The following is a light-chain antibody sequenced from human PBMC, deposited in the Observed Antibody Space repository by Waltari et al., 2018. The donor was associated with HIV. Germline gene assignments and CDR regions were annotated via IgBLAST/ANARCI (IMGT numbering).Light chain of an antibody. CDR1: SSNIGSKT. V-gene: IGLV1-44*01. J-gene: IGLJ1*01. Sequence: QSVLTQPPSASGTPGQRVTISWSGNSSNIGSKTVHWYQQLPGTAPKLLIYYNNQRPSGVPDRFSGSKSGTSASLAISGLQSEDEADYYCAAWDRSLNGPVFGTGTKVTVL. CDR3: AAWDRSLNGPV. CDR2: YNN.